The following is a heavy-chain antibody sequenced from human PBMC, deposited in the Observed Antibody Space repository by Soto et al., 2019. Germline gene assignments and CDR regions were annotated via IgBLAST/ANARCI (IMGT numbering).Heavy chain of an antibody. J-gene: IGHJ4*02. D-gene: IGHD3-22*01. Sequence: EVQLVESGGALVKPGGSLRLSCAASGFTFSRYNMNWVRQAPEKGLEWVSSISSRSSDIYYADSVKGRFTISRDNAKNSLSLQMNILRAEDTAVYYCATGYYDSSGYYFDYWGQGTLVTVSS. CDR1: GFTFSRYN. CDR2: ISSRSSDI. V-gene: IGHV3-21*01. CDR3: ATGYYDSSGYYFDY.